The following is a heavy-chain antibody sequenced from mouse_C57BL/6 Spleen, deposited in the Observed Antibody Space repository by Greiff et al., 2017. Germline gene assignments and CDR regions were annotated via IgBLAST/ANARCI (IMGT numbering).Heavy chain of an antibody. V-gene: IGHV14-3*01. J-gene: IGHJ2*01. CDR1: GFNITNTY. CDR2: IDPANGNT. CDR3: ASWSYFDD. Sequence: VQLQQSVAELVRPGASVKLSCTASGFNITNTYMNWVKQRPEQGLEWIGRIDPANGNTKYAQKFQGTATITADPSYNTAYLQVSSLTSEDTAIYYCASWSYFDDWGQGTTLTVSS.